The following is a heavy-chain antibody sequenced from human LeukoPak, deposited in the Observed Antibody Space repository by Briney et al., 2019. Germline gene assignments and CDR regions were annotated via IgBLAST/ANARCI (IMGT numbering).Heavy chain of an antibody. CDR3: AREDYGDAFAY. V-gene: IGHV3-48*01. D-gene: IGHD4-17*01. J-gene: IGHJ4*02. CDR1: GFTFSSYT. CDR2: ISSDGSTV. Sequence: PGGSLRLFCAASGFTFSSYTMNWVRQAPGKGLEWVSYISSDGSTVYYADSMKGRFTISRDNAKNSLYLQMNSLRAEDTAVYYCAREDYGDAFAYWGQGTLVTVSS.